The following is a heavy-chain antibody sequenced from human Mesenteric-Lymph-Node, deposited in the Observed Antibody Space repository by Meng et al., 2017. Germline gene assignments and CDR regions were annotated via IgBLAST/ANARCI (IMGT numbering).Heavy chain of an antibody. CDR1: GGTFSSYA. CDR3: ARGIAAAGTISFDY. CDR2: IIPIFGTA. D-gene: IGHD6-13*01. Sequence: SVKVSCKASGGTFSSYAISWVRQAPGQGLEWMGGIIPIFGTANYAQKFQGRVTITADESTSTAYMELSSPRSEDTAVYYCARGIAAAGTISFDYWGQGTLVTVSS. J-gene: IGHJ4*02. V-gene: IGHV1-69*13.